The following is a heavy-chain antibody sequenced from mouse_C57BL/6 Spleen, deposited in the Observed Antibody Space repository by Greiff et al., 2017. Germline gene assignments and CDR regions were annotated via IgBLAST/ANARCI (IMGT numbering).Heavy chain of an antibody. J-gene: IGHJ1*03. CDR1: GYTFTEYT. CDR3: ARHEENYGSSHWYFDV. V-gene: IGHV1-62-2*01. Sequence: QVQLQQSGAELVKPGASVKLSCKASGYTFTEYTIHWVKQRSGQGLEWIGWFYPGSGSIKYNEKFKDKATLTADKSSSTVYMELSRLTSEDSAVYCCARHEENYGSSHWYFDVWGTGTTGTVSS. CDR2: FYPGSGSI. D-gene: IGHD1-1*01.